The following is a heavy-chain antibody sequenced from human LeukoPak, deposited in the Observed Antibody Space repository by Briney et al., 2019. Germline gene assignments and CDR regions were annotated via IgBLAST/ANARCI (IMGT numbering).Heavy chain of an antibody. CDR2: ISWNSGSI. D-gene: IGHD3-16*01. J-gene: IGHJ4*02. CDR3: ARVLGRFYFDY. CDR1: GFTFDDYA. Sequence: PGGSLRLSCAASGFTFDDYAMHWVRQAPGKGLEWVSGISWNSGSIGYADSVKGRFTISRDNAKNSLYLQMNSLRAEDTALYYCARVLGRFYFDYWGQGTLVTVSS. V-gene: IGHV3-9*01.